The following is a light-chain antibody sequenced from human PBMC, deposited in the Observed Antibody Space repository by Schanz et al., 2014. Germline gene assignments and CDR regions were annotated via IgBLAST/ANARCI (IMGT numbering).Light chain of an antibody. Sequence: EIVMTQSPVTLSVSPGERATLSCRASESVSSDYLAWYQQKPGQAPRLLIYGASSRATGIPDRISGSGSGTDFILTISRLEPEDFAVYYCQQYGSSPYTFGQGTKLEIK. J-gene: IGKJ2*01. CDR3: QQYGSSPYT. CDR2: GAS. CDR1: ESVSSDY. V-gene: IGKV3-20*01.